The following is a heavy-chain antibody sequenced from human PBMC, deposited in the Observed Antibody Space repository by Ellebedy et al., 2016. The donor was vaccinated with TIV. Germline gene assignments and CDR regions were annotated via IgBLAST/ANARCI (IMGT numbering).Heavy chain of an antibody. Sequence: MPSETLSLTCTVSGGSISSYYWSWIRRPPGKGLEWIGYIYYSGSTNYNPSLKSRVTISVDTSKNQFSLKLSSVTAADTAVYYCARAYCGGDCGNYYFDYWGQGTLVTVSS. J-gene: IGHJ4*02. CDR2: IYYSGST. CDR3: ARAYCGGDCGNYYFDY. V-gene: IGHV4-59*01. D-gene: IGHD2-21*02. CDR1: GGSISSYY.